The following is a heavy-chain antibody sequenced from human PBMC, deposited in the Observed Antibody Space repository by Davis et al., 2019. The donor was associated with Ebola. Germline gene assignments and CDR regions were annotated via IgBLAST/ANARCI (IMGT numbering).Heavy chain of an antibody. CDR1: GFTFSSYW. J-gene: IGHJ3*02. Sequence: PGGSLRLSCAASGFTFSSYWMSWVRQAPGKGLEWVANIKQDGSEKYYVDSVKGRFTISRDNAKNSLYLQMNSLRAEDTAVYYCARVAAYYYDSSGYYYDDAFDIWGQGTMVTVSS. V-gene: IGHV3-7*03. CDR2: IKQDGSEK. D-gene: IGHD3-22*01. CDR3: ARVAAYYYDSSGYYYDDAFDI.